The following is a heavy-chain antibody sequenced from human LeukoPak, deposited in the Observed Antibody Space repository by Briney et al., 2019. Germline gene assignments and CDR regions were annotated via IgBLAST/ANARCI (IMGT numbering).Heavy chain of an antibody. Sequence: ASVKVSCKASGHTLPRYYMHWVRQPPGQGLEWMGWINPNSGGTNYAQKFQGRVTLTRDTSISTAYIKLSRLRSNETAVYYCATRGVSAPPGAYYYYGMDVWGQGATVTVSS. CDR3: ATRGVSAPPGAYYYYGMDV. V-gene: IGHV1-2*02. CDR2: INPNSGGT. CDR1: GHTLPRYY. D-gene: IGHD3-10*01. J-gene: IGHJ6*02.